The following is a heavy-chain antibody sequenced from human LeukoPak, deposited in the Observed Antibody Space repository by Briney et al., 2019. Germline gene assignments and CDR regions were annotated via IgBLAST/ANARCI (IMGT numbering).Heavy chain of an antibody. CDR1: GCTFSNYA. CDR2: IIPIFGTA. D-gene: IGHD5-12*01. Sequence: SVKVSCKASGCTFSNYAISWVRQAPGQGLEWMGGIIPIFGTANYAQKFQGRVTITADESTSTAYMEVSSLRSEDTAVYYCARRVLIRVYSGYGGLDYWGQGTLVAVSS. CDR3: ARRVLIRVYSGYGGLDY. V-gene: IGHV1-69*13. J-gene: IGHJ4*02.